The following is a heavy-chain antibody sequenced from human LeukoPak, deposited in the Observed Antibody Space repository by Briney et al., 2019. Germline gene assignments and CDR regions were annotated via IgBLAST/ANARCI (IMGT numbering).Heavy chain of an antibody. J-gene: IGHJ4*02. V-gene: IGHV3-30-3*01. CDR2: ISYDGSNK. Sequence: GGSLRLSCAASGFTFSSYAMHWVSQAPGKGLEWVAVISYDGSNKYYADSVKGRFTISRDNSKNTLYLQMNSLRAEDTAVYYCAREDDSNTFDYWGQGTLVTVSS. D-gene: IGHD3-22*01. CDR3: AREDDSNTFDY. CDR1: GFTFSSYA.